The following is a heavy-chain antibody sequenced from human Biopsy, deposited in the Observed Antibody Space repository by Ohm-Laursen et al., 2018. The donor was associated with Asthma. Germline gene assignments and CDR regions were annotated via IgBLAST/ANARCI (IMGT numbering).Heavy chain of an antibody. CDR2: IWYDGSNK. CDR1: GFTFSSYG. V-gene: IGHV3-33*01. D-gene: IGHD4-17*01. CDR3: ARKARHGDYDFDY. Sequence: PRLSCTAPGFTFSSYGMHWVRQAPGKGLEWVAVIWYDGSNKYYADSVKGRFTISRDNSKNTLYLQMNSLRAEDTAVYYCARKARHGDYDFDYWGQGTLVTVSS. J-gene: IGHJ4*02.